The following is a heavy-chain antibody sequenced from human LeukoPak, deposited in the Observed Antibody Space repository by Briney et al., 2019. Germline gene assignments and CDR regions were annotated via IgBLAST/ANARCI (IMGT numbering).Heavy chain of an antibody. J-gene: IGHJ4*02. V-gene: IGHV4-34*01. CDR1: GGSFSGYY. CDR2: INHSGST. D-gene: IGHD2-2*01. CDR3: ATEIVATATAGGAFFDY. Sequence: SETLSLTCAVYGGSFSGYYWSWIRQPPGKGLEWIGEINHSGSTNYNPSLKSRVTISVDTSKNQFSLKLSSVTAEDTAVYYCATEIVATATAGGAFFDYWGQGTLVSVSS.